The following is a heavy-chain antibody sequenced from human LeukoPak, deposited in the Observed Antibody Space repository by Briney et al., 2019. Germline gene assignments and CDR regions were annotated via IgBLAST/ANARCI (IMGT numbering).Heavy chain of an antibody. Sequence: SVKVSCKASGGTFSSYAISWVRQAPGQGLEWMGGIIPIFGTANYAQKLQGRVTMTTDTSTSTAYMEVRSLRSDDTAVYYCAREVGRGFDYWGQGTLVTVSS. J-gene: IGHJ4*02. D-gene: IGHD1-26*01. CDR1: GGTFSSYA. CDR2: IIPIFGTA. V-gene: IGHV1-69*05. CDR3: AREVGRGFDY.